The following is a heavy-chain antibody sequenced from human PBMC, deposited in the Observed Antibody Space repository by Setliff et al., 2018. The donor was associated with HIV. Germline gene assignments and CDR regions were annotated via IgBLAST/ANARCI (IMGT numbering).Heavy chain of an antibody. J-gene: IGHJ4*02. CDR2: ISGHNGYT. CDR3: ARAPRGDFWSGKDYFDY. Sequence: ASVKVSCKASGYTFNDYGISWVRQAPGHGLEWMGWISGHNGYTNYAQKVQDRVTMTTDTSTSTAYMEVRSLRSDDTAVYFCARAPRGDFWSGKDYFDYWGQGTLVTVSS. D-gene: IGHD3-3*01. CDR1: GYTFNDYG. V-gene: IGHV1-18*01.